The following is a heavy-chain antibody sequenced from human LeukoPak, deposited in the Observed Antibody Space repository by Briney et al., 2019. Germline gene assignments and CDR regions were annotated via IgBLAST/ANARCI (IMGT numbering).Heavy chain of an antibody. J-gene: IGHJ6*02. CDR1: GFTFSSYA. CDR3: TTDRPPDESYYGPYYYGMDV. Sequence: GGSLRLSCAASGFTFSSYAMSWVRQAPGKGLEWVSAISGSGGSTYYADSVKGRFTISRDNSKNTLYLQMNSLKTEDTAVYYCTTDRPPDESYYGPYYYGMDVWGQGTTVTVSS. CDR2: ISGSGGST. V-gene: IGHV3-23*01. D-gene: IGHD1-26*01.